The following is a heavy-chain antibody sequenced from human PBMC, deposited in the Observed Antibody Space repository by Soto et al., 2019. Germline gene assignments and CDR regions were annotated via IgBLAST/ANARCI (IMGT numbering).Heavy chain of an antibody. CDR1: GFTFSSYG. J-gene: IGHJ4*02. D-gene: IGHD2-15*01. V-gene: IGHV3-30*18. CDR2: ISYDGSNK. CDR3: AKDRGGGSCYDY. Sequence: QVQLVESGGGVVQPGRSLRLSCAASGFTFSSYGMHWVRQAPGKGLEWVAVISYDGSNKYYADSVKGRFTISRDNSKNTLYLQMNRLRAEDTAVYYCAKDRGGGSCYDYWGQGTLVTVSS.